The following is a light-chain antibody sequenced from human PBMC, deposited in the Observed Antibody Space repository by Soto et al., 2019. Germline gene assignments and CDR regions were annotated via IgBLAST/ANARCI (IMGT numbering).Light chain of an antibody. Sequence: DIQMTQSPSSLSASVGDRVTITCRASQSISSYLNWYQQKPGKAPKLLIYAASSLQSGVPSRFSCSVSGTDFTLTISSLQPEDFATYYCQQSYSTPPIFTFGRGTKVDI. CDR3: QQSYSTPPIFT. CDR2: AAS. J-gene: IGKJ3*01. V-gene: IGKV1-39*01. CDR1: QSISSY.